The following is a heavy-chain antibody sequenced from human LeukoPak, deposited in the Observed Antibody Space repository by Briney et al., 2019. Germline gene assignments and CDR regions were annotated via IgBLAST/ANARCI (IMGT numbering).Heavy chain of an antibody. CDR1: GFTFSNYW. J-gene: IGHJ4*02. CDR3: AKGGIVGTTQPYFDY. Sequence: GGSLRLSCAASGFTFSNYWMHWVRHAPGKGLVWVSRISSDGSSTNYADSVKGRFTISRDNAKNTLYLQMNSLRAEDTAVYYCAKGGIVGTTQPYFDYWGQGTLVTVSS. V-gene: IGHV3-74*01. CDR2: ISSDGSST. D-gene: IGHD1-26*01.